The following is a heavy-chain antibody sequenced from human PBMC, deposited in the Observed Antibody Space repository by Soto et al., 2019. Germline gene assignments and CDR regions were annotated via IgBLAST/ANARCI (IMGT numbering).Heavy chain of an antibody. V-gene: IGHV4-59*01. CDR3: ARGKRTAAGLGFDY. D-gene: IGHD6-13*01. Sequence: QVQLQESGPGLVKPSETLSLTCTVSGGSISSYYWSWIRQPPGKGLEWIGYIYYSGSTNYNPSLKSRVTISVDTSKNQFSMKLSSVTAADTAVYYCARGKRTAAGLGFDYCGQGTLVTVSS. J-gene: IGHJ4*02. CDR2: IYYSGST. CDR1: GGSISSYY.